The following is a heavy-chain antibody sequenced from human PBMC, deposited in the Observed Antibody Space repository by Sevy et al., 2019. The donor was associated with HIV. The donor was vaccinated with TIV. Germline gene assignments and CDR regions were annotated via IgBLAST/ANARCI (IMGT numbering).Heavy chain of an antibody. V-gene: IGHV1-69*13. CDR1: GGTFSNYA. CDR2: IIPIFGTT. CDR3: ARTPLVRIPGATDLYFDN. Sequence: ASVKVSCKASGGTFSNYALSWVRQAPGQGLEWMGGIIPIFGTTNFAQTFQGRVTITADESTGTAYMELGSLGSADTAVYYCARTPLVRIPGATDLYFDNWGQGTLVTVSS. D-gene: IGHD6-25*01. J-gene: IGHJ4*02.